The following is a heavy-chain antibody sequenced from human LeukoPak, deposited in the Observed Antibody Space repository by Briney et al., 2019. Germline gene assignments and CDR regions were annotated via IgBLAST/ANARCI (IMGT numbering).Heavy chain of an antibody. D-gene: IGHD3-10*01. Sequence: ASVKVSCKASGYTFTSYYMHWVRQAPGQGLEWMGIINPSGGSTSYAQKFQGRVTMTRDMSTSTVYMELSRLRSDDTAVYYCARPRAKLWFGEYYYMDVWGKGTTVTISS. CDR2: INPSGGST. CDR3: ARPRAKLWFGEYYYMDV. CDR1: GYTFTSYY. V-gene: IGHV1-46*01. J-gene: IGHJ6*03.